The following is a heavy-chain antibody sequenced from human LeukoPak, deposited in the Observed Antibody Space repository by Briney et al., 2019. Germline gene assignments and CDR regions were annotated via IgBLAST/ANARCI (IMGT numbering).Heavy chain of an antibody. V-gene: IGHV3-48*01. CDR2: ISSSSTTI. J-gene: IGHJ6*03. D-gene: IGHD2-8*01. CDR3: AKMLGGYYYYYMDV. CDR1: GFTFSSYS. Sequence: PGGSLRLSCAASGFTFSSYSMMWVRQAPGKGLEWVSYISSSSTTIHYADSVKGRFTISRDNSKNTLYLQMNSLRAEDTAVYYCAKMLGGYYYYYMDVWGKGTTVTISS.